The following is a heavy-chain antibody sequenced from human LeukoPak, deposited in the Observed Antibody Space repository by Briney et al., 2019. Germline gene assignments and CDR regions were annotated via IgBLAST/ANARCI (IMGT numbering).Heavy chain of an antibody. D-gene: IGHD2-15*01. CDR3: AKDACCSGGSCYCDYYYYGMDV. V-gene: IGHV3-30-3*01. Sequence: GGSLRLSCAASGFTFSSYAMHWVRQAPGKGLEWVAVISYDGSNKYYADSVKGRFTISRDNSKNTLYLQMNSLRAEDTAVYYCAKDACCSGGSCYCDYYYYGMDVWGQGTTVTVSS. CDR2: ISYDGSNK. CDR1: GFTFSSYA. J-gene: IGHJ6*02.